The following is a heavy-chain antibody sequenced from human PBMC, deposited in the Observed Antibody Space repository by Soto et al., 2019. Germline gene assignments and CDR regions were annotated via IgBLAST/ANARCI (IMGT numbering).Heavy chain of an antibody. CDR2: ISYDGSNK. CDR1: GCTFSSYA. V-gene: IGHV3-30*18. D-gene: IGHD4-17*01. CDR3: AKSGTYTVTTIYWFDP. J-gene: IGHJ5*02. Sequence: PGGSLRLSCAASGCTFSSYAMHWVRQAPGKGLEWVAVISYDGSNKYYADSVKGRFTTSRDNSKNTLYLQMNSLRAEDTAVYYCAKSGTYTVTTIYWFDPWGQGTLVTVSS.